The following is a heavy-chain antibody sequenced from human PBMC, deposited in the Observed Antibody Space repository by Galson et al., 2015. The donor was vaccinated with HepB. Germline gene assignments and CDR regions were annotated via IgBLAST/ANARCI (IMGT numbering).Heavy chain of an antibody. CDR3: ARGPIEGIDTRTIFYGFDV. V-gene: IGHV4-61*01. CDR1: GVSVSRGTYY. J-gene: IGHJ6*02. CDR2: IYYTGNS. Sequence: ETLSLTCAVLGVSVSRGTYYWTWIRQPPGKGLEWLGYIYYTGNSFYNPSLKSRLTISVDMSSNQISLRLTSVTAADTAVYYCARGPIEGIDTRTIFYGFDVWGQGAAVTISS. D-gene: IGHD2/OR15-2a*01.